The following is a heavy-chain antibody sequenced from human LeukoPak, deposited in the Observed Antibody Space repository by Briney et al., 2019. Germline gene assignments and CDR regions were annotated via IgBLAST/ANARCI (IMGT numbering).Heavy chain of an antibody. J-gene: IGHJ1*01. CDR2: IQPEGNAQ. CDR3: ASTFPYCRDDNCAL. Sequence: PGGSLRLSCAASGLAFRNYWMSWVRQAPGKGLEWVANIQPEGNAQNYVDSVKGRFTISRDNAKNSLYLQMNNLRAENTAVYYCASTFPYCRDDNCALGGQGTLVTVSS. V-gene: IGHV3-7*01. D-gene: IGHD2-15*01. CDR1: GLAFRNYW.